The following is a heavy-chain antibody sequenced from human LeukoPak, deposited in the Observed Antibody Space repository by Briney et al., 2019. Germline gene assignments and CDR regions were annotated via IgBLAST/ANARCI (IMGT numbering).Heavy chain of an antibody. Sequence: GGSLRLSCAASGFTFSSYAMSWVRQAPGKGLEWVSAISGSGGSTYYADSVKGRFTISRDSCKNTLYLQMNSLRAEDTAVYYCAKEWFGELSRNWFDPWGQGTLVTVSS. CDR2: ISGSGGST. V-gene: IGHV3-23*01. CDR3: AKEWFGELSRNWFDP. D-gene: IGHD3-10*01. CDR1: GFTFSSYA. J-gene: IGHJ5*02.